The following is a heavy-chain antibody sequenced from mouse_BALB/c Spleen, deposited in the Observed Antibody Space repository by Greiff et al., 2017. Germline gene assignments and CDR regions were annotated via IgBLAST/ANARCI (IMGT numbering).Heavy chain of an antibody. CDR1: GFSLTSYG. D-gene: IGHD1-3*01. CDR3: SKTLKGCAIDY. V-gene: IGHV2-5-1*01. J-gene: IGHJ4*01. Sequence: QVQLQQSGPSLVQPSQSLSITCTVSGFSLTSYGVHWVRQSPGKGLDWLGVIWRGGSTDYNAAFMSRLSITKDNSKSQFFFKLNSRLAADTAIYYCSKTLKGCAIDYGGQGSCVTVSS. CDR2: IWRGGST.